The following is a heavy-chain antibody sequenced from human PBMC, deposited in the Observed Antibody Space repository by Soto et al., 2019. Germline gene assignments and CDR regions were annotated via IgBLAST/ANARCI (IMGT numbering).Heavy chain of an antibody. CDR1: GGTFSSYA. V-gene: IGHV1-69*13. CDR2: IIPIFGTA. Sequence: SVKVSCKASGGTFSSYAISWVRQAPGQGLEWMGGIIPIFGTANYAQKFQGRVTITADESTSTAYMELSSLRSEDTAVYYCASRDCGGDCYSGTYYFDYWGQTSLVTFSS. CDR3: ASRDCGGDCYSGTYYFDY. D-gene: IGHD2-21*02. J-gene: IGHJ4*02.